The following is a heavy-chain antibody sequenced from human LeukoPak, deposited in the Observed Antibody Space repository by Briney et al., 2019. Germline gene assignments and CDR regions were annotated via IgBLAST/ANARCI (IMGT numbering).Heavy chain of an antibody. V-gene: IGHV4-4*02. CDR2: IYHSGST. CDR1: GDSISSNNW. Sequence: PSGTLSLTCAVSGDSISSNNWWSWVRQPPGKGLEWIGEIYHSGSTNYNPSLKSRVTISVDKSKNQFSLKLNSVTAADTAVYYCARGPNYSGYGNFDYWGQGTLVTVSS. D-gene: IGHD5-12*01. CDR3: ARGPNYSGYGNFDY. J-gene: IGHJ4*02.